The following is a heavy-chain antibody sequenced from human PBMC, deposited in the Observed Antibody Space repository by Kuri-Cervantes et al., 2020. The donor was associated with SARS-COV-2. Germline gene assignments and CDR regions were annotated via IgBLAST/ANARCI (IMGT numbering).Heavy chain of an antibody. CDR1: GYAFSSYW. J-gene: IGHJ4*03. Sequence: EVKLQQSGAELVKPGASVKISRKASGYAFSSYWMDWVKQRPGRGLEWIGRIYPGDGDTNYNGNFRGKATLTADKSSSTAYMQLSSLTSEDSAVYFCARSRGYFDYWGQGTTLTVSS. CDR3: ARSRGYFDY. CDR2: IYPGDGDT. V-gene: IGHV1-69-2*01.